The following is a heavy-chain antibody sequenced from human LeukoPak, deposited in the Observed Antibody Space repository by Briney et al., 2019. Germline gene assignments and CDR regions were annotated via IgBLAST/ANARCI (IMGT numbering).Heavy chain of an antibody. Sequence: PSETLSLTCTVSGGSSNSYYWSWIRQPPGKGLEWIGYISYSRSTNYNPSLKSRVTISVDTSRNQFSLRLSSVTAADTAVYYCARGRLFSGYRGNVGHEDFDYWGQGSLVTVSS. D-gene: IGHD5-12*01. V-gene: IGHV4-59*12. CDR2: ISYSRST. CDR3: ARGRLFSGYRGNVGHEDFDY. CDR1: GGSSNSYY. J-gene: IGHJ4*02.